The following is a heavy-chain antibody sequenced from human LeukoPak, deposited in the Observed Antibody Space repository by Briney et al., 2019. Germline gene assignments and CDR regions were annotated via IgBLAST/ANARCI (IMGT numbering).Heavy chain of an antibody. CDR2: ISGSGGST. CDR3: AKPYYYDSSGFHFDY. V-gene: IGHV3-23*01. CDR1: GFTFSSYA. Sequence: GASLRLSCAASGFTFSSYAMSWVRQAPGKGLEWVSAISGSGGSTYYADSVKGRFTISRDNSKNTLYLQMNSLRPEDTAVYYCAKPYYYDSSGFHFDYWGQGTLVTVSS. J-gene: IGHJ4*02. D-gene: IGHD3-22*01.